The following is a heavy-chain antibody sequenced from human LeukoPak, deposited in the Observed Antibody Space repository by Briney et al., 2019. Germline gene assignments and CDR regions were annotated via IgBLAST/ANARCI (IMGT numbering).Heavy chain of an antibody. CDR3: ARAMGDYGDFNWFDP. CDR2: IKQDRSEK. V-gene: IGHV3-7*04. J-gene: IGHJ5*02. D-gene: IGHD4-17*01. Sequence: PGGSLRLSCAASGFTFSSYWMSWVRQAPGKGLEWVGKIKQDRSEKNYVDSVKGRFTISRDNAKNSLYLQMNSLRAEDTAVYYCARAMGDYGDFNWFDPWGQGTLVTVSS. CDR1: GFTFSSYW.